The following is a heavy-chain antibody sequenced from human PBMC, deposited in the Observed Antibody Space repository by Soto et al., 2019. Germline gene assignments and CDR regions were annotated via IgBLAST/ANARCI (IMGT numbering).Heavy chain of an antibody. V-gene: IGHV5-10-1*01. CDR3: ARRQTGYPWYYGMDV. Sequence: GESLKISCKGSGYSFTSYWISWVRQMPGKGLEWMGRIDPSDSYTNYSPSFQGHVTISADKSISTAYLQWSSLKASDTAMYYCARRQTGYPWYYGMDVWGQGTTVTV. CDR2: IDPSDSYT. CDR1: GYSFTSYW. D-gene: IGHD3-9*01. J-gene: IGHJ6*02.